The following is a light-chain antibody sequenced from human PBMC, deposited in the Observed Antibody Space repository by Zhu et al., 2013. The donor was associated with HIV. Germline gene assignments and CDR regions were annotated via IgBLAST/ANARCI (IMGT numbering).Light chain of an antibody. CDR1: QSVSSN. V-gene: IGKV3-20*01. CDR2: GAS. Sequence: EIVLTQSPATLSVSPGERATLSCRASQSVSSNLAWYQQKPGQAPRLLIYGASNRATGTPDRFSGSGSGTDFTLTISRLEPEDFGLYYCQRYGSSFTWTFGQGTKVEI. J-gene: IGKJ1*01. CDR3: QRYGSSFTWT.